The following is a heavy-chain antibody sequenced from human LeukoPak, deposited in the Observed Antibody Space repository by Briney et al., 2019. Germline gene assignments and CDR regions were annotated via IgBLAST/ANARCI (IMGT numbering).Heavy chain of an antibody. CDR1: GFTFSSYS. J-gene: IGHJ6*04. V-gene: IGHV3-48*04. CDR2: ISSSGSTI. D-gene: IGHD3-10*02. Sequence: SGGSLRLSCAASGFTFSSYSMNWVRQAPGKGLEWVSYISSSGSTIYYADSVKGRFTISRDNAKNSLYLQMNGLRAEDTAVYYCVELGITMIGGVWGKGTTVTISS. CDR3: VELGITMIGGV.